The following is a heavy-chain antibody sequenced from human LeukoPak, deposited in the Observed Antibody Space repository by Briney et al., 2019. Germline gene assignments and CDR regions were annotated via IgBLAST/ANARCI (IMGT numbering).Heavy chain of an antibody. CDR3: AIRLRVVVITGYFDY. J-gene: IGHJ4*02. CDR2: IIPIFGTA. D-gene: IGHD3-22*01. Sequence: SVKVSCKASGGTFSSYAISWVRQAPGRGLEWMGGIIPIFGTANYAQKFQGRVTITTDESTSTAYMELSSLRSEDTAVYYCAIRLRVVVITGYFDYWGQGTLVTVSS. V-gene: IGHV1-69*05. CDR1: GGTFSSYA.